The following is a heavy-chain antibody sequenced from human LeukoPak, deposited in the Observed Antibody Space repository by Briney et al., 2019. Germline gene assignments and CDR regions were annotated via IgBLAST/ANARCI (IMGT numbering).Heavy chain of an antibody. V-gene: IGHV1-2*02. J-gene: IGHJ5*02. CDR3: ARDIVGAFDP. D-gene: IGHD1-26*01. CDR1: GYTFTDYY. Sequence: ASVTVSFKASGYTFTDYYMHWVRQAPGQGLEWMGWINPNSGGTNYAQKFQDRVTMTRDTSISTAYMELSRLRSDDTAVYYCARDIVGAFDPWGQGTLVTVSS. CDR2: INPNSGGT.